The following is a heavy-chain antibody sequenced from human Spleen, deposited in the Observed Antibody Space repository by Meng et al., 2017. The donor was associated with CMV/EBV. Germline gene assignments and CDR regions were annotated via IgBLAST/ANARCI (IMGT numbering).Heavy chain of an antibody. J-gene: IGHJ6*02. CDR3: ARPRGEGYYYGMDV. V-gene: IGHV4-34*01. CDR2: IYYSGST. Sequence: SETLSLTCAVHGGSFSDYFWSWIRQPPGKGLEWIGSIYYSGSTYYNPSLKSRVTISVDTSKNQFSLKLSSVTAADTAVYYCARPRGEGYYYGMDVWGQGTTVTVSS. CDR1: GGSFSDYF.